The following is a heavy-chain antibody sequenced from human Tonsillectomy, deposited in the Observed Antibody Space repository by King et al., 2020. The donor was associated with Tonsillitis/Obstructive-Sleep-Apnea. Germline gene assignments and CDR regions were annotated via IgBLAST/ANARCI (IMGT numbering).Heavy chain of an antibody. CDR3: ARPSSGYVNIVATTDYYYYMDV. CDR2: IYYSGST. Sequence: LQLQESGPGLVKPSETLSLTCTVSGGSISSSSCYWGWIRQPPGKGLEWIGSIYYSGSTYYNPSLKSRVTISVDTSKNQFSLKLSSVTAADTAVYYCARPSSGYVNIVATTDYYYYMDVWGKGTTVTVSS. CDR1: GGSISSSSCY. D-gene: IGHD5-12*01. V-gene: IGHV4-39*01. J-gene: IGHJ6*03.